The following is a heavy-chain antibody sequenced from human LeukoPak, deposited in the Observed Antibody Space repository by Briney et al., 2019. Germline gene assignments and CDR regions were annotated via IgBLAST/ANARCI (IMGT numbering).Heavy chain of an antibody. CDR2: ISGSGGST. CDR1: GFTFGSYA. V-gene: IGHV3-23*01. CDR3: PSHYCSSTSCFISHY. D-gene: IGHD2-2*01. J-gene: IGHJ4*02. Sequence: PGGSLRLSCAASGFTFGSYAMSWVRQAPGKGLEWVSAISGSGGSTYYADSVKGRFTISRDNSKNTLYLQMNSLRAEDTAVYYCPSHYCSSTSCFISHYWGQGTLVTVSS.